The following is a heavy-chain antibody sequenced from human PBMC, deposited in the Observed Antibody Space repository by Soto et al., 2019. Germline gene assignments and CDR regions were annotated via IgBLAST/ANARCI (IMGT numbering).Heavy chain of an antibody. CDR1: GFTFTSSA. CDR3: AAGLYYDSSGYYPYYYGMDV. V-gene: IGHV1-58*01. J-gene: IGHJ6*02. Sequence: GASVKVSCKASGFTFTSSAVQWVRQARGQRLEWIGWIVVGSGNTNYAQKFQERVTITRDMSTSTAYMELSSLRSEDTAVYYCAAGLYYDSSGYYPYYYGMDVWGQGTTVTVSS. D-gene: IGHD3-22*01. CDR2: IVVGSGNT.